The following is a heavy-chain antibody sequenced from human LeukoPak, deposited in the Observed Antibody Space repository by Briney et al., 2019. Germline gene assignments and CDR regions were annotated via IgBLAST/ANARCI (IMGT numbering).Heavy chain of an antibody. CDR1: GLSVSDAL. Sequence: GGSLRLSCAASGLSVSDALMSWVREAPGKGLEWVGRIKGKTAGGTTDYAASVKGRFTISRDDSKNTLYLQMNSLKTEDTAVYYCTGPPDWGQGTLVTVSS. CDR2: IKGKTAGGTT. V-gene: IGHV3-15*01. CDR3: TGPPD. J-gene: IGHJ4*02.